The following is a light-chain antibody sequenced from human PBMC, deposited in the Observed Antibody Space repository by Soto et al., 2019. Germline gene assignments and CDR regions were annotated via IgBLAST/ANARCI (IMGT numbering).Light chain of an antibody. CDR3: CSSGGSPTYV. CDR1: SSNVGSYKL. CDR2: EVN. J-gene: IGLJ1*01. V-gene: IGLV2-23*02. Sequence: QSATTQPASVSGSPGQSITISCTGTSSNVGSYKLVSWYQQHPGKAPKLMIFEVNKRPSGVSNRFSGSKSGNTASLTISGLKVEDEADYYCCSSGGSPTYVFGTGTRSPS.